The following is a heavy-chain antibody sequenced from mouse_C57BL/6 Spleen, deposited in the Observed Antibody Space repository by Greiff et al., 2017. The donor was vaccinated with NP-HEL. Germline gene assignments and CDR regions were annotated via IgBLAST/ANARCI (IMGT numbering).Heavy chain of an antibody. CDR1: GYAFSSSW. J-gene: IGHJ2*01. CDR3: ARSPYYYGSSEYFDY. CDR2: IYPGDGDT. D-gene: IGHD1-1*01. V-gene: IGHV1-82*01. Sequence: VQLQQSGPELVKPGASVKISCKASGYAFSSSWMNWVKQRPGKGLEWIGRIYPGDGDTNYNGKFKGKATLTADKSSSTADMQLSSLTSEDSAVYFCARSPYYYGSSEYFDYWGQGTTLTVSS.